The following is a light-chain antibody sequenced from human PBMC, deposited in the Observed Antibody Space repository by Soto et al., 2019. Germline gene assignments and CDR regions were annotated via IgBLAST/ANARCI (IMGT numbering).Light chain of an antibody. Sequence: DIQMTQSPSSLSASVGDRVTITCRASQSMSNYLNWYQQKPGKAPRLLIYAESHLQSGVPSRFSGSGSGTDFTLTISSLQPEDFATYYCKQSYTTPYTFGQGKRLE. J-gene: IGKJ2*01. CDR2: AES. CDR3: KQSYTTPYT. CDR1: QSMSNY. V-gene: IGKV1-39*01.